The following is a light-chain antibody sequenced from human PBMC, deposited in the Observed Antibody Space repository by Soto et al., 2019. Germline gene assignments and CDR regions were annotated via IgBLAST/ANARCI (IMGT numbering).Light chain of an antibody. CDR1: STNVGSYNF. Sequence: QSALTQPRSVSGSPGQSVTISCTGTSTNVGSYNFVSWYQQHPGKAPKFVIYDVSRRPPGVPDRFSGSRSGNTASLTISGLQAEDEADYYCCSYAGSYTLIFGGGTKLTVL. CDR2: DVS. V-gene: IGLV2-11*01. CDR3: CSYAGSYTLI. J-gene: IGLJ2*01.